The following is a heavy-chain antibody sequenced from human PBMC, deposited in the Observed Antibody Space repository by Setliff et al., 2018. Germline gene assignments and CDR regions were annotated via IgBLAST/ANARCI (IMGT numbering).Heavy chain of an antibody. D-gene: IGHD3-16*01. V-gene: IGHV3-7*01. CDR3: ARDRGGGLYDY. CDR2: IKQDGSEK. CDR1: GFSLRIFW. Sequence: TGGSLRLSCAASGFSLRIFWMSWVRQTPGRGLEWVATIKQDGSEKFYADSVKGRFTISRDNAKNSLFLQMNSLRAEDTAIYFCARDRGGGLYDYWGLGTLVTVSS. J-gene: IGHJ4*02.